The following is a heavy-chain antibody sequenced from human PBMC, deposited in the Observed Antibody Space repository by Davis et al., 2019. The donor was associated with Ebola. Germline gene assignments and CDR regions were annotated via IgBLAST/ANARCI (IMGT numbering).Heavy chain of an antibody. D-gene: IGHD2-2*01. J-gene: IGHJ6*02. V-gene: IGHV3-23*01. CDR2: ISGSGGST. Sequence: PGGSLRLSCAASGFTFSSYAMSWVRQAPGKGLEWVSAISGSGGSTYYADSVKGRFTISRDNSKNTLYLQMNSLRAEDTAVYYCRAMGSKIDYYGMDVWGQGTMVTVSS. CDR1: GFTFSSYA. CDR3: RAMGSKIDYYGMDV.